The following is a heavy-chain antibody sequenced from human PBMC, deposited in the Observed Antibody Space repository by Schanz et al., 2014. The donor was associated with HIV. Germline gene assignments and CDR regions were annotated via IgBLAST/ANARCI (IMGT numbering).Heavy chain of an antibody. CDR1: GGSLSGYY. V-gene: IGHV4-34*02. Sequence: QVRLQQWGVGLLKPSETLSLTCAVYGGSLSGYYWSWIRQPPGKGLEWIGEINHSGSTNYNPSLKSRVTISVDPSKNQFSLKLSSVTAADTAVYYCARSPNYYDSSGYYEGYFDSWGQGTLVTVSS. CDR3: ARSPNYYDSSGYYEGYFDS. CDR2: INHSGST. J-gene: IGHJ4*02. D-gene: IGHD3-22*01.